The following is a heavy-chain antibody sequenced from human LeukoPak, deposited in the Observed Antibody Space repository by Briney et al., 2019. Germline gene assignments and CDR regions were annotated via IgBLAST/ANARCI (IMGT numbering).Heavy chain of an antibody. V-gene: IGHV4-31*03. CDR3: ARSFGGNSWLAVDY. CDR1: GGSISSGGYY. D-gene: IGHD4-23*01. CDR2: IYYSGST. J-gene: IGHJ4*02. Sequence: PSQTLSLTCTVSGGSISSGGYYWSWIRQHPGKGLEWIGYIYYSGSTNYNPSLKSRVTISVDTSKNQFSLKLSSVAAADTAVYYCARSFGGNSWLAVDYWGQGTLVTVSS.